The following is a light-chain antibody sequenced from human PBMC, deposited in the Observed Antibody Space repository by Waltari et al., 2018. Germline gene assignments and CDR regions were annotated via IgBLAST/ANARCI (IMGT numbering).Light chain of an antibody. CDR1: QSVSSN. CDR3: QQYNNWPFT. Sequence: EIVMTQSPATLSVSPGERATLSCRASQSVSSNLAWYQQKPGQAPRLLIYGASTRATGIPARCSGSGSGTEFTLTISSLQSEDFAVYYCQQYNNWPFTFGPGTKVDIK. J-gene: IGKJ3*01. V-gene: IGKV3-15*01. CDR2: GAS.